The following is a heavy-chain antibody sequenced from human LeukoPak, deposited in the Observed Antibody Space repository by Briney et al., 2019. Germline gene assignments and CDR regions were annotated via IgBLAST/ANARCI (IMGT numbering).Heavy chain of an antibody. V-gene: IGHV3-74*01. J-gene: IGHJ5*01. CDR2: INSDGSSA. CDR1: GFTFSTYW. D-gene: IGHD5-12*01. Sequence: GGSLRLSCAASGFTFSTYWMHWVRQPPRKGLVLVSRINSDGSSAIYADSVQGRFTISRDNAKNTLYLQMNSLRPDDTAVYYCARDRLPPRGVYCFDSWGQGTLVTVSS. CDR3: ARDRLPPRGVYCFDS.